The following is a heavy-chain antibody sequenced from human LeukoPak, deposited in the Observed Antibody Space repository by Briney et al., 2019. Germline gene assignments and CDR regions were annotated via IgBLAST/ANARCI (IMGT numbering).Heavy chain of an antibody. V-gene: IGHV4-39*07. Sequence: TSETLSLTCTVSGGSVSSSSFYWSWIRQPPGKGLEWIGEINHSGSTNYNPSLKSRVTISVDTSKNQFSLKLSSVTAADTAVYYCARGEQWLVLYNWFDPWGQGTLVTVSS. D-gene: IGHD6-19*01. J-gene: IGHJ5*02. CDR3: ARGEQWLVLYNWFDP. CDR1: GGSVSSSSFY. CDR2: INHSGST.